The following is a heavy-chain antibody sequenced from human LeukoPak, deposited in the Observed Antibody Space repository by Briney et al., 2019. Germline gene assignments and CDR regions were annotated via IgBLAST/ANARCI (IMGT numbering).Heavy chain of an antibody. CDR3: AKDCGTTYYSNSGGSSHSWDHNWFDP. V-gene: IGHV3-23*01. CDR2: IXXXXXXX. CDR1: XXXXSSYX. J-gene: IGHJ5*02. Sequence: GGSLRLSCAASXXXXSSYXMSWVRQAPXXXXXXXXAIXXXXXXXXXXXSVKGRFTISRDSSENILYLQMNSLRVEDSAVYYCAKDCGTTYYSNSGGSSHSWDHNWFDPWGQGTLVTVSS. D-gene: IGHD2-8*01.